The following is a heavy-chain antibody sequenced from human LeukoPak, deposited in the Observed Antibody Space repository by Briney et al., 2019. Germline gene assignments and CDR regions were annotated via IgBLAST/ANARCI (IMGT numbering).Heavy chain of an antibody. CDR2: IFTSGSA. CDR3: ARRVYSSSSYYMDV. D-gene: IGHD6-6*01. Sequence: KPSETLSLTCTVSGGSISSYYWNWIRQPPGKGLELIGYIFTSGSADYNPSLKSRVTISVDTSKNQFSLKLSSVTAADTAVYYCARRVYSSSSYYMDVWGKGTTVTVSS. V-gene: IGHV4-4*09. CDR1: GGSISSYY. J-gene: IGHJ6*03.